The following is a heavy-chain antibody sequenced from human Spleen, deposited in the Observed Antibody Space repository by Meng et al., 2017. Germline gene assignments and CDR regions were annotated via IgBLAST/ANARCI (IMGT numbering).Heavy chain of an antibody. J-gene: IGHJ4*02. D-gene: IGHD2-2*01. CDR1: GYSFNTYW. Sequence: GESLKISCKGSGYSFNTYWIGWVRQMPGKGLEWMGVIYPGDSDTKYSPSFQGQVTISADKSIITAYLQWSSLKASDTAMYYCARRSSSSWDFDYWGQGTLVTVSS. CDR3: ARRSSSSWDFDY. CDR2: IYPGDSDT. V-gene: IGHV5-51*01.